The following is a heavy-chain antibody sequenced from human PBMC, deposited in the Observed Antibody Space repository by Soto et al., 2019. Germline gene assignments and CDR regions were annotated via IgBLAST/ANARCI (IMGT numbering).Heavy chain of an antibody. D-gene: IGHD3-3*02. Sequence: SETLSLTCTVSGGSISSSSYYWGWIRQPPGKGLEWIGSIYYSGSTYYNPSLKSRVTISVDTSKNQFSLKLSSVTAADTAVYYCARQPLESMYYFDYWGQGTLVTVSS. J-gene: IGHJ4*02. CDR2: IYYSGST. CDR3: ARQPLESMYYFDY. CDR1: GGSISSSSYY. V-gene: IGHV4-39*01.